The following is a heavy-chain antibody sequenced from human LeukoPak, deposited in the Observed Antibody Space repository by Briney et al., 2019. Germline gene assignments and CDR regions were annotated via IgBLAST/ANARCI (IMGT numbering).Heavy chain of an antibody. CDR3: AREGEDGSPDC. J-gene: IGHJ4*02. V-gene: IGHV3-21*01. Sequence: PGGCLRLSCAASGLTFTSYSMNWVRQAPGKWLGWISSVRSSSRCIFSVDSVTGRFTISRDNAKNSLYLQMKSLRAEDTAAYYCAREGEDGSPDCWGQGTLVTAAS. CDR2: VRSSSRCI. D-gene: IGHD1-26*01. CDR1: GLTFTSYS.